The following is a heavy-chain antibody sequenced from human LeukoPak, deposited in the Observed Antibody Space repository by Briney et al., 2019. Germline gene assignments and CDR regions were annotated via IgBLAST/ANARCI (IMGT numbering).Heavy chain of an antibody. CDR1: GFPFSSYW. CDR3: ASDSPYYGMDV. V-gene: IGHV3-74*01. CDR2: INSDRSAT. Sequence: GGSLRLSCAASGFPFSSYWMHWVRQVPGKGLLWVSRINSDRSATIYADSVRGRFTISRDNAKNTLYLQMSGLRVEDTAVYHCASDSPYYGMDVWGQGTTVTVSS. J-gene: IGHJ6*02.